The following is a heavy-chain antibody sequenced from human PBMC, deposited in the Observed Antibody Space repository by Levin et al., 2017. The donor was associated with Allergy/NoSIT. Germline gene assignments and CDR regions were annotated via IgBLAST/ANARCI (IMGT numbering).Heavy chain of an antibody. D-gene: IGHD6-19*01. Sequence: GGSLRLSCAASGFTFSSYGMHWVRQAPGKGLEWVAVISSDGSKKFYADSVKGRFTISRDNSKNTLDLQMNSLRAEDTAVYYCAKDVYGSGGYPLVNDAFEMWGQGTKVSVSS. CDR2: ISSDGSKK. CDR1: GFTFSSYG. J-gene: IGHJ3*02. CDR3: AKDVYGSGGYPLVNDAFEM. V-gene: IGHV3-30*18.